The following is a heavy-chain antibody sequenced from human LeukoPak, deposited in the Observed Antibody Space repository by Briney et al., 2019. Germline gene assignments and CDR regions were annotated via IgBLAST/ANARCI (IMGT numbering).Heavy chain of an antibody. CDR1: GYTFTTYY. Sequence: GASVKVSCKASGYTFTTYYIHWVRRAPGQGLEWMGIINPSGGSTIYAQKFQDRLTMTRDTPASTVYMELSSLRSDDTAIYYCARDRGSNYNWFDPWGQGTLVTVSS. V-gene: IGHV1-46*01. J-gene: IGHJ5*02. D-gene: IGHD3-10*01. CDR2: INPSGGST. CDR3: ARDRGSNYNWFDP.